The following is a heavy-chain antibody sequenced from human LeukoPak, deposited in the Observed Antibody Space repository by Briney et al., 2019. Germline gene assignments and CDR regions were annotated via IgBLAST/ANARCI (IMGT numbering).Heavy chain of an antibody. V-gene: IGHV3-30*03. CDR1: GFTFRS. J-gene: IGHJ4*02. Sequence: GSLRLSCGGSGFTFRSMHWVRQAPGKGLEWVAVVSFDGSNTYYGDSVKGRFTISRDISKNTVYLQMSSLRAEDAAVYYCTTSELGFFDFWGQGALVTVSS. D-gene: IGHD3-16*01. CDR2: VSFDGSNT. CDR3: TTSELGFFDF.